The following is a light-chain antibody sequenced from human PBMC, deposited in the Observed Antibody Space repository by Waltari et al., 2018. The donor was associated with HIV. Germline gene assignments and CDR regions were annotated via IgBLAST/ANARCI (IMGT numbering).Light chain of an antibody. CDR1: SSDIGASDY. V-gene: IGLV2-14*01. CDR2: AVK. J-gene: IGLJ7*01. Sequence: QSALTQPASVSGSAGQSINISCIGSSSDIGASDYVSWYQNHSDTAPKLIIYAVKKRPSGVSNRFSASKSANTASLTISGLQVEDEADYYCASYSRDVTLVLFGGGTRLTV. CDR3: ASYSRDVTLVL.